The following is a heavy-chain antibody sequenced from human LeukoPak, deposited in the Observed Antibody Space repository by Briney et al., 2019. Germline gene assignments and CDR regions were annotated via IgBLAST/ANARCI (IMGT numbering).Heavy chain of an antibody. V-gene: IGHV4-4*02. J-gene: IGHJ2*01. D-gene: IGHD4-17*01. CDR1: GGSISSSNW. CDR2: IYHSGST. Sequence: PSETLSLTCAVSGGSISSSNWWSWVRQPPGKGLEWIGEIYHSGSTNYNPSLKSRVTISVDKSKNQFSLKLSSVTAADTAVYYCARTTVTTRWYFDLWGRGTLVTVSS. CDR3: ARTTVTTRWYFDL.